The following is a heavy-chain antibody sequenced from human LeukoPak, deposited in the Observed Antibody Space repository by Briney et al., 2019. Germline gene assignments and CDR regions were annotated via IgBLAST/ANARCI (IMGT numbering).Heavy chain of an antibody. J-gene: IGHJ6*03. D-gene: IGHD3-16*01. CDR1: GFTFSSYS. Sequence: GGSLRLSCSASGFTFSSYSMNWVRQAPGKGLEWVSSISSSSSYIYYADSVKGRFTISRDNAKNSLYLQMNSLRVEDTAVYYCAKDLDYYYYMDVWGKGTTVTVSS. CDR2: ISSSSSYI. CDR3: AKDLDYYYYMDV. V-gene: IGHV3-21*01.